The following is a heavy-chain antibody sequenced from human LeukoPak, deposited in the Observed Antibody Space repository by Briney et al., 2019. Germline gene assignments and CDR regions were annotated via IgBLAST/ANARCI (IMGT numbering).Heavy chain of an antibody. CDR1: GFTFSSYE. Sequence: GGSLRLSCAASGFTFSSYEMNWVRQAPGKGLEWVSYISHSGSSIYYADSVKGRFTISRDNSKNTMYLQMNSLRAEDTAVYYCAKSMDILTGYLWSLDYWGQGTLVTVSS. D-gene: IGHD3-9*01. CDR2: ISHSGSSI. J-gene: IGHJ4*02. V-gene: IGHV3-48*03. CDR3: AKSMDILTGYLWSLDY.